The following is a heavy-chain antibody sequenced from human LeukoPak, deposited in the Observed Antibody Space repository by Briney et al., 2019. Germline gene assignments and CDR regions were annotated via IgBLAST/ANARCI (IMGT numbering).Heavy chain of an antibody. CDR3: ARDLGPGNQIDF. D-gene: IGHD1-14*01. J-gene: IGHJ4*02. Sequence: ASVKVSCKASGGTFSSYAISWVRQAPGQGLEWMGRIIPVLDIANYTQNFQGRVTITADKSTTTAYMELNSLTFEDTAVYYCARDLGPGNQIDFWGQGTLVTVSS. CDR2: IIPVLDIA. CDR1: GGTFSSYA. V-gene: IGHV1-69*04.